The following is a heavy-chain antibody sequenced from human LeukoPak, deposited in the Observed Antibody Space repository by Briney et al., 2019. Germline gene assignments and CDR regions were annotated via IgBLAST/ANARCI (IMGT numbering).Heavy chain of an antibody. CDR3: AKDRNGYFDY. CDR1: GFTFSSYW. D-gene: IGHD2-8*01. Sequence: GSLRLSCAASGFTFSSYWMSWVRQAPGKGLEWVAVISYDGSNKYYADSVRGRFTISRDNSKNTLYLQMNSLRAEDTAVYYCAKDRNGYFDYWGQGTLVTVSS. J-gene: IGHJ4*02. V-gene: IGHV3-30*18. CDR2: ISYDGSNK.